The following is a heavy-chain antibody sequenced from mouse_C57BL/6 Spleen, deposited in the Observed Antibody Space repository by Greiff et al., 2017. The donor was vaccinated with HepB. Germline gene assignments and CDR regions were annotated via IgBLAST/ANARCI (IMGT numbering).Heavy chain of an antibody. CDR1: GFSLTSYG. D-gene: IGHD2-5*01. J-gene: IGHJ4*01. Sequence: VQGVESGPGLVAPSQSLSITCTVSGFSLTSYGVDWVRQPPGKGLEWLGVIWCGGSTNYNSALMSRLSISKDNSKSQVFLKMNSLQTDDTAMYYCAKHEYSKGGDYYAMDYWGQGTSVTVSS. V-gene: IGHV2-9*01. CDR2: IWCGGST. CDR3: AKHEYSKGGDYYAMDY.